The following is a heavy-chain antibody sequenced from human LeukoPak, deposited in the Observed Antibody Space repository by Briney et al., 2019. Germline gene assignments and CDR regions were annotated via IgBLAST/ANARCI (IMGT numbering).Heavy chain of an antibody. Sequence: SETLSLTCTVSGGSISSYYWSWIRQPPGKGLEWIGYIYYSGSTNYNPSLKSRVTISVDTSKNQFSLKLSSVTAADTAVYYCARAGYSSSWYVNRGQGTLVTVSS. CDR3: ARAGYSSSWYVN. J-gene: IGHJ4*02. CDR1: GGSISSYY. V-gene: IGHV4-59*08. CDR2: IYYSGST. D-gene: IGHD6-13*01.